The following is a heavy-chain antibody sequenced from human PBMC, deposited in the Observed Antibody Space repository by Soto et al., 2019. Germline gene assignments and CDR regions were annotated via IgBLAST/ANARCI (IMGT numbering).Heavy chain of an antibody. CDR3: ARGGSGYTWFNEF. Sequence: SVKVSCKASGGLFSSYPISWVRQVPGQGLGWMGGIIPVFQAAYYTQRFQGRVTITADESTNTAYMELSSLRSEDTAIYYCARGGSGYTWFNEFWGQGTLVTVSS. J-gene: IGHJ4*02. CDR2: IIPVFQAA. D-gene: IGHD3-22*01. V-gene: IGHV1-69*13. CDR1: GGLFSSYP.